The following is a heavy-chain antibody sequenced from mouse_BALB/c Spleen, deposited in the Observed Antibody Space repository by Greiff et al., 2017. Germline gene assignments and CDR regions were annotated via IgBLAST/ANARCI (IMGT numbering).Heavy chain of an antibody. J-gene: IGHJ2*01. Sequence: EVQLQQSGPGLVKPSQSLSLTCTVTGYSITSDYAWNWIRQFPGNKLEWMGYISYSGSTSYNPSLKSRISITRDTSKNQFFLQLNSVTTEDTATYYCARAESYYFDYWGQGTTLTVSS. CDR3: ARAESYYFDY. CDR2: ISYSGST. CDR1: GYSITSDYA. V-gene: IGHV3-2*02.